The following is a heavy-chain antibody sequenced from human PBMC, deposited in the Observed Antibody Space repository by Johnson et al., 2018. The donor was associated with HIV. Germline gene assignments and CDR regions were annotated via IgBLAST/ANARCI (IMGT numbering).Heavy chain of an antibody. Sequence: QLVESGGVVVQSGGSLRLSCAASGFTFDDYAMHWVRQAPGKGLEWVSLISWDGGSTYYADSVKGRFTMSRDNSKNSLYLQMNSLRAEDTALYYCVRGHFDISGFYSDAFDIWGQGTVVTVSS. J-gene: IGHJ3*02. CDR1: GFTFDDYA. CDR2: ISWDGGST. V-gene: IGHV3-43D*03. D-gene: IGHD3-22*01. CDR3: VRGHFDISGFYSDAFDI.